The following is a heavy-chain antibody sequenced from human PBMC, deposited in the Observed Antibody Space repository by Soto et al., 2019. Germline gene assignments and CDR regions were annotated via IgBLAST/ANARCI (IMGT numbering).Heavy chain of an antibody. D-gene: IGHD3-22*01. CDR1: GFTFSSYS. CDR2: ISSSSSYI. J-gene: IGHJ1*01. CDR3: ARAPYYDSSGYYFIAEYFQH. V-gene: IGHV3-21*01. Sequence: GGSLRLSCAASGFTFSSYSMNWVRQAPGKGLEWVSSISSSSSYIYYADSVKGRFTISRDNAKNSLYLQMNSLRAEDTAVYYCARAPYYDSSGYYFIAEYFQHWGQGTLVTVSS.